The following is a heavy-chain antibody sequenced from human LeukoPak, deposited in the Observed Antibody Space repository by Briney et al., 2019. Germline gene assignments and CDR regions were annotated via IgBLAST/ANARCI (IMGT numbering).Heavy chain of an antibody. J-gene: IGHJ5*02. CDR1: GGSISSYY. D-gene: IGHD2-21*01. CDR2: IYFSGST. Sequence: SETLSLTCTVSGGSISSYYWSWIWQPPGKGLEWIGYIYFSGSTNYNPSLKSRVTISVDTSKNQFSLKLSSVTAVDTAVYYCARVRVGWFDPWGQGTLVTVSS. V-gene: IGHV4-59*01. CDR3: ARVRVGWFDP.